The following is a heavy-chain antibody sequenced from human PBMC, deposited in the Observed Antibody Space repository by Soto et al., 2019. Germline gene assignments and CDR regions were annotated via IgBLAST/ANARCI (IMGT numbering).Heavy chain of an antibody. D-gene: IGHD2-2*01. CDR2: IDSSSVYI. CDR1: GFTFSTYS. J-gene: IGHJ4*02. CDR3: GRITDYCSISTCSHPFDY. V-gene: IGHV3-21*01. Sequence: GGSLRLSCAASGFTFSTYSMNWVRQAPGKGLEWVASIDSSSVYIYHADSVKGRFTISRDNAKNSLYLQMNSLRAEDTAIYYCGRITDYCSISTCSHPFDYWGQGTLVTVSS.